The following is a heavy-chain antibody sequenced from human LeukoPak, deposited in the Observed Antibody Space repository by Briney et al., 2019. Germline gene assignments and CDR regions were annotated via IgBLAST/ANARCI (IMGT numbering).Heavy chain of an antibody. V-gene: IGHV1-69*04. Sequence: SVKVSCKASGGTFSSYAISWVRQAPGQGLEWMGRIIPILGIANYAQKFQGRVTITADKSTSTAYMELSSLRSEDTAVYYCARDLRDGYNEVDYWGQGTLVTVSS. CDR1: GGTFSSYA. CDR3: ARDLRDGYNEVDY. D-gene: IGHD5-12*01. CDR2: IIPILGIA. J-gene: IGHJ4*02.